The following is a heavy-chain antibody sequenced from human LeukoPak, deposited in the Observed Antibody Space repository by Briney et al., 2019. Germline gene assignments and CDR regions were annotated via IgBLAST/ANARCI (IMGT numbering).Heavy chain of an antibody. Sequence: GGSLRLSCAASGFTFSTYSMGWVRQAPGRGLDWVSVISGGGDSIYYTDSVKGRFTISRDNSKDTGYLQMNSLRADDTAVYYCAKKLTGKAPLDHWGQGTLVAVSS. J-gene: IGHJ4*02. V-gene: IGHV3-23*01. D-gene: IGHD3-9*01. CDR2: ISGGGDSI. CDR3: AKKLTGKAPLDH. CDR1: GFTFSTYS.